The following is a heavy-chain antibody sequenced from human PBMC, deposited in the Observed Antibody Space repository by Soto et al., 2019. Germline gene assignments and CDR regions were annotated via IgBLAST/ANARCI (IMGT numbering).Heavy chain of an antibody. V-gene: IGHV4-61*01. CDR3: ARGRDDSAGSSLGRRMDV. J-gene: IGHJ6*02. CDR1: GEAVGSGQSY. D-gene: IGHD3-10*01. CDR2: TSVTGAM. Sequence: QVQLQESGPGLVKPSETLSLLCFVSGEAVGSGQSYWNWIRQAPGKGLEWIGHTSVTGAMKYSASLKSRVTMSVDTSKSQISLTLTSVTAAVSATYFCARGRDDSAGSSLGRRMDVWGPGTTVTVAS.